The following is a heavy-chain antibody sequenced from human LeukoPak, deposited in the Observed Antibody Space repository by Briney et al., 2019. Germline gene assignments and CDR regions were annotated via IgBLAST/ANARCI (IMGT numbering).Heavy chain of an antibody. CDR1: GYTFTGYY. J-gene: IGHJ4*02. CDR2: INPNSGGT. CDR3: ARDRARYYDFWSGYLGDFDY. Sequence: GASVKVSCKASGYTFTGYYMHWVRQAPGQGLEWMGWINPNSGGTNYAQKFQGRVTMTRDTSISTAYMELSRLRSDDTAVYYCARDRARYYDFWSGYLGDFDYWGQGTLVTVSS. V-gene: IGHV1-2*02. D-gene: IGHD3-3*01.